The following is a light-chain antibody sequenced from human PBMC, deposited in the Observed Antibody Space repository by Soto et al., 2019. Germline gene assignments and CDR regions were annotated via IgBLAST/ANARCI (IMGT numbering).Light chain of an antibody. Sequence: QSVLTQPPSVSEAPRQRVTISCSGSSSNIGSNAVNWYQRLPGKAPKLLIYYDDLLPSGVSDRFSGSKSGTSASLAISGLQSEDEAHYFCAAWDDSLKGWVFGGGTKLTVL. CDR3: AAWDDSLKGWV. CDR1: SSNIGSNA. V-gene: IGLV1-36*01. CDR2: YDD. J-gene: IGLJ3*02.